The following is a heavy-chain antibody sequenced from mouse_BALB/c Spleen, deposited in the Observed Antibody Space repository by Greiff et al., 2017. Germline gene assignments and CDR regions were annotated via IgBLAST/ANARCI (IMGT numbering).Heavy chain of an antibody. D-gene: IGHD2-3*01. V-gene: IGHV3-6*02. J-gene: IGHJ2*01. Sequence: VQLKQSGPGLVKPSQSLSLTCSVTGYSITSGYYWNWIRQFPGNKLEWMGYISYDGSNNYNPSLKNRISITRDTSKNQFFLKLNSVTTEDTATYYCARADGYTAFDYWGQGTTLTVSS. CDR2: ISYDGSN. CDR1: GYSITSGYY. CDR3: ARADGYTAFDY.